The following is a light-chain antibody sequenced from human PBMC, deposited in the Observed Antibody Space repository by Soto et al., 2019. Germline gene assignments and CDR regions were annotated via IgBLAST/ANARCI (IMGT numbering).Light chain of an antibody. CDR3: QQRSNWPPIT. CDR2: DAS. Sequence: PGESAPLSWRASHTVSNFFLWFQQKPGQAPRLLIYDASNRATGIPARFSGSGSGTDFTLTISSLEPEDFAVYYCQQRSNWPPITFGQGTRLEIK. CDR1: HTVSNF. J-gene: IGKJ5*01. V-gene: IGKV3-11*01.